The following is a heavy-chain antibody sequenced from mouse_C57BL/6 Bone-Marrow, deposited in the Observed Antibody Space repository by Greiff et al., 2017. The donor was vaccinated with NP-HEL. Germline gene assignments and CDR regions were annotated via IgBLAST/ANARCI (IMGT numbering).Heavy chain of an antibody. CDR3: ARSPLWLRRNYYAIDY. J-gene: IGHJ4*01. Sequence: EVKLMESGPGLAKPSQTLSLTCSVTGYSITSDYWNWIRKFPGNKLEYMGYISYSGSTYYNPSLKSRISITRDTSKNQYYLQLNSVTTEDTATYYCARSPLWLRRNYYAIDYWGQGTSVTVSS. V-gene: IGHV3-8*01. CDR2: ISYSGST. CDR1: GYSITSDY. D-gene: IGHD2-2*01.